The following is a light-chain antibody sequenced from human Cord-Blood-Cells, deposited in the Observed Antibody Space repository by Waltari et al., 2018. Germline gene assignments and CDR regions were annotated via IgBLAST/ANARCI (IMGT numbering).Light chain of an antibody. Sequence: IQMTQSPSSLSASVGDRVTITCRASQSISSYLNWYQQKPGQAPKLLIYAASSLQSGVPSRFSGSGSVTDFTLTISSLQPEDFATYYCQQSYSTPRTFGGGTKVEIK. CDR2: AAS. CDR1: QSISSY. V-gene: IGKV1-39*01. CDR3: QQSYSTPRT. J-gene: IGKJ4*01.